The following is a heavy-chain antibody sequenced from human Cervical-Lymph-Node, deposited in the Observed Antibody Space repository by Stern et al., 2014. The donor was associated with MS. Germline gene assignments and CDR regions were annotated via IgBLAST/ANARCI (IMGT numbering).Heavy chain of an antibody. J-gene: IGHJ4*02. CDR2: ISYDGSDT. Sequence: QMQLVQSGGGVVQSGRSLRLTCKVAGFTFSSYGMHWVRQAPGKGLEWVSVISYDGSDTYYAESVKGRFTISRDNFKNTLYLEMRSLRPEDTAVYYCVKRGITEVRGVRLGDYWGPGTLVIVSS. CDR3: VKRGITEVRGVRLGDY. D-gene: IGHD3-10*01. V-gene: IGHV3-30*18. CDR1: GFTFSSYG.